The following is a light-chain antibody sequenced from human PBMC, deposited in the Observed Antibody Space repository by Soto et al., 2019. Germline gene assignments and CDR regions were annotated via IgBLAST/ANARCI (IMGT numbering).Light chain of an antibody. Sequence: EIVLTQSPATLSLSPWERATLSCGASRSVSSYLAWYQQKPGQAPRLLIYDASYRATGIPSRFSGSGSGTDFTLTIISLAPEDFAVYYCQHRSDWPPRLTFGGGTKVEIK. CDR2: DAS. V-gene: IGKV3-11*01. J-gene: IGKJ4*01. CDR1: RSVSSY. CDR3: QHRSDWPPRLT.